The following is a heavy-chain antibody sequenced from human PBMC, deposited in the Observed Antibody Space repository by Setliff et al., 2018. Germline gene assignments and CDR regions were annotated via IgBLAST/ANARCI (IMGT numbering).Heavy chain of an antibody. Sequence: SETLSLTCTVSGDSIRSSRYYWGWIRQPPGKGLEWIGSIYSSGNTYYNPSLKRRVTISVDTTRNQFSLQLNSVTAADTAVYYCARGRMRGSCSGPSCTYDPFDIWGQGTPVTVSS. CDR1: GDSIRSSRYY. J-gene: IGHJ3*02. CDR2: IYSSGNT. D-gene: IGHD2-2*01. CDR3: ARGRMRGSCSGPSCTYDPFDI. V-gene: IGHV4-39*07.